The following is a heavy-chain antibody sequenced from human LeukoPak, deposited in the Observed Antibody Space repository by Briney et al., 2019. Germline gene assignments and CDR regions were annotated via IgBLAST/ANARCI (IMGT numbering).Heavy chain of an antibody. CDR2: IYPGDSDT. CDR3: AGQPSPYSSSYYFDY. Sequence: GESLKISCQGSKNSFTKSWVAWVRQKPGKGLEWMGIIYPGDSDTRYSPSFQGQVTISADKSISTAYLQWSSLKASDTAMYYCAGQPSPYSSSYYFDYWGQGTLVTVSS. V-gene: IGHV5-51*01. CDR1: KNSFTKSW. D-gene: IGHD6-6*01. J-gene: IGHJ4*02.